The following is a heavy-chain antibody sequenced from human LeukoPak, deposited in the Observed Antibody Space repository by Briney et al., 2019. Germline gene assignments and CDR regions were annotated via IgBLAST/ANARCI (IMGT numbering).Heavy chain of an antibody. D-gene: IGHD1-14*01. CDR1: GGSVSSYY. Sequence: SETLSLTCSVSGGSVSSYYWSWIRQSPGKGLEWIGYIHNSGRTNYNPSLKSRVTGFVDTSKNQVSLRLSSVTAADTAVYYCARHGTIASESYSDYWGQGALVTVSS. CDR3: ARHGTIASESYSDY. J-gene: IGHJ4*02. V-gene: IGHV4-59*08. CDR2: IHNSGRT.